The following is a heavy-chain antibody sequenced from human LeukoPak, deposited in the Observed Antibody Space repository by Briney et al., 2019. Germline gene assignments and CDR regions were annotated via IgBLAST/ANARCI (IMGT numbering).Heavy chain of an antibody. J-gene: IGHJ4*02. CDR3: AKFLGSSSGYFDY. D-gene: IGHD1-26*01. CDR2: ISGSGGST. Sequence: PGGSLRLSCAASGFTFSSYAMSWVRQAPGKGLEWVSAISGSGGSTYYADSVKGWFTISRDNSKNTLYLQMNSLRAEDTAVYYCAKFLGSSSGYFDYWGQGTLVTVSS. CDR1: GFTFSSYA. V-gene: IGHV3-23*01.